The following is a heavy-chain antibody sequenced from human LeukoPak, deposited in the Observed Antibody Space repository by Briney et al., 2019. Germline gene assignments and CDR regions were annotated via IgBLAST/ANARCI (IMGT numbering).Heavy chain of an antibody. CDR2: IYYSGST. V-gene: IGHV4-59*01. Sequence: AETLSLTCTVSGGSISSYYWSWIRQPPGKGLEWIGYIYYSGSTNYNPSLKSRVTISVDTSKNQFSLKLSSVTAADTAVYYCARVSVFGNWFDPWGQGTLVTVSS. CDR1: GGSISSYY. J-gene: IGHJ5*02. D-gene: IGHD3-10*01. CDR3: ARVSVFGNWFDP.